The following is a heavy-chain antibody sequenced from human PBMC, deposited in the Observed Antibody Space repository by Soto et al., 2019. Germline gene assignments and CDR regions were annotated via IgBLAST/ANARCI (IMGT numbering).Heavy chain of an antibody. CDR3: ARPDGATYNFRY. CDR1: GFTFNAYS. J-gene: IGHJ4*02. V-gene: IGHV3-23*01. Sequence: DVQLLESGGSLVQPGGSLRLSCAASGFTFNAYSLSWVRQARGKGLQWVSAISTTGGSTYYADSVKGRFTISRDNSQNTLSLQMNSLRAEDTAVYYCARPDGATYNFRYWGQGTLVTVSS. CDR2: ISTTGGST. D-gene: IGHD1-1*01.